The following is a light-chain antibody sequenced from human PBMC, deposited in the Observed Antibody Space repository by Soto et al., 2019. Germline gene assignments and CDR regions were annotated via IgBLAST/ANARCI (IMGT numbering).Light chain of an antibody. Sequence: SYELTQPPSVSVAPGQTARITCGGNNIGSKTVHWYQQKPGQAPVLVVYDDSNRPSGITERFSGSNSGNTATLTITRVEAGDEADYYCQVWDSSGEYVVFGGGTQLTVL. V-gene: IGLV3-21*02. J-gene: IGLJ2*01. CDR3: QVWDSSGEYVV. CDR1: NIGSKT. CDR2: DDS.